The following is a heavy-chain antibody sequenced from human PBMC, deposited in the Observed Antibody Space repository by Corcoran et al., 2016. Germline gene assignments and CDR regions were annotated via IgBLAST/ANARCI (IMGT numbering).Heavy chain of an antibody. Sequence: QVQLVESGGGVVQPGRSLRLSCAASGFTFSSYGMHWVHQAPGKGLEWVAVISYDGSNKYYADSVKGRFTISRDNSKNTLYLQMNSLRAEDTAVYYCSNYDSSGYYYAGVYWGQGTLVTVSS. CDR3: SNYDSSGYYYAGVY. D-gene: IGHD3-22*01. J-gene: IGHJ4*02. CDR1: GFTFSSYG. CDR2: ISYDGSNK. V-gene: IGHV3-30*18.